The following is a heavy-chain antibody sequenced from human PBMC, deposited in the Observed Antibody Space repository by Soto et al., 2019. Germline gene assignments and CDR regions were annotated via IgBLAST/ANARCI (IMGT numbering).Heavy chain of an antibody. Sequence: QSGGSLRLSCAASGFTFSSYGMHWVRQAPGKGLEWVAVIWYDGSNKYYADSVKGRFTISRDNSKNTLYLQMSSLRAEDTAVYYCARDSYSSSSSGDYWGQGTLVTVSS. CDR2: IWYDGSNK. D-gene: IGHD6-6*01. J-gene: IGHJ4*02. V-gene: IGHV3-33*01. CDR1: GFTFSSYG. CDR3: ARDSYSSSSSGDY.